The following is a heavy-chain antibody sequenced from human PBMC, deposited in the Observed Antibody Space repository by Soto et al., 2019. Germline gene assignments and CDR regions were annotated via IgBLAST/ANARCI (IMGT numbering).Heavy chain of an antibody. Sequence: PGGSLRLSCAASGFTFSTYGMHWVRQTPGKGLEWVAVISYDGSNKYYADSVKGRFTISRDNSKNTLYLQMNSLRAEDTAVYYCAKDWSLSYCSGGSCAGDYWGQGTLVTVSS. J-gene: IGHJ4*02. CDR3: AKDWSLSYCSGGSCAGDY. CDR1: GFTFSTYG. D-gene: IGHD2-15*01. CDR2: ISYDGSNK. V-gene: IGHV3-30*18.